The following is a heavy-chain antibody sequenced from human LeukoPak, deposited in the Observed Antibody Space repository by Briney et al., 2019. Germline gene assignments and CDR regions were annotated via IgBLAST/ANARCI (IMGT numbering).Heavy chain of an antibody. D-gene: IGHD2-15*01. CDR3: ARDLLDCSGGSCYRIVAFDI. Sequence: ASVKVSCKASGYTFTSYYMHWVRQAPGQGLEWMGIINPSGGSTSYAQKFRGRVTMTRDTSTSTVYMELSSLRSEDTAVYDCARDLLDCSGGSCYRIVAFDIWGQGTMVTVSS. CDR1: GYTFTSYY. V-gene: IGHV1-46*01. J-gene: IGHJ3*02. CDR2: INPSGGST.